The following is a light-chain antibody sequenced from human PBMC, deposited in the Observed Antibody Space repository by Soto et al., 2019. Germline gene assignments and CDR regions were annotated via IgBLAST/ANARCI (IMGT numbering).Light chain of an antibody. J-gene: IGKJ1*01. CDR1: QSVSSTY. CDR2: SSS. CDR3: QHYRTSPPPWT. Sequence: ELVLTQSPGTLSLSPGDRATLSCRASQSVSSTYLAWYQQRPGQAPRLLIYSSSSRASGIPDRFSGSGSGTDFTLTISGLEPEDFAVYYCQHYRTSPPPWTFGQGTKVEIK. V-gene: IGKV3-20*01.